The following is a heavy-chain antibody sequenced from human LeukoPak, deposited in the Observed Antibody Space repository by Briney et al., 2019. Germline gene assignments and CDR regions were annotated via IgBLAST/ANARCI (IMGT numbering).Heavy chain of an antibody. CDR3: AKAESSLDAFDI. V-gene: IGHV3-23*01. Sequence: GGSLRLSCAASGFTFSSYAMSWVRQAPGKGLEWVSAINGSGGSTYYADSVKGRFTISRDNSKNTLYLQMNSLRAEDTAVYYCAKAESSLDAFDIWGQGTMVTVSS. D-gene: IGHD2-2*01. CDR2: INGSGGST. J-gene: IGHJ3*02. CDR1: GFTFSSYA.